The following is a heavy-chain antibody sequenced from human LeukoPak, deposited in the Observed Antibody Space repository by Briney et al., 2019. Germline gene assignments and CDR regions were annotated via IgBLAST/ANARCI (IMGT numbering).Heavy chain of an antibody. J-gene: IGHJ3*02. CDR2: ISSSSSYI. V-gene: IGHV3-21*01. CDR3: ARDSGNYLDAFDI. Sequence: PGGSLRLSCAASGFTFSSYSMNWVRQAPGKGLEWVSSISSSSSYIYYADSVKGRFTISGDNAKNSLYLQMNSLRAEDTAVYYCARDSGNYLDAFDIWGQGTMVTVSS. D-gene: IGHD1-7*01. CDR1: GFTFSSYS.